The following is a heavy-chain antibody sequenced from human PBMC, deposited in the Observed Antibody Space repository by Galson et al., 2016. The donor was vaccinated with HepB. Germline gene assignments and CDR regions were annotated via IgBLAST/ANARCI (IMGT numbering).Heavy chain of an antibody. CDR2: ISGKGDST. V-gene: IGHV3-23*01. Sequence: SLRLSCAASGFTFSNFAMTWVRQAPGKGLEWISGISGKGDSTYYADSVKGRFTVSRDHSKNTLHLHMNSLRVDDTAVYYCANLGSGSFRWYFYGMEVWGKGTTVTVPS. CDR1: GFTFSNFA. D-gene: IGHD3-10*01. CDR3: ANLGSGSFRWYFYGMEV. J-gene: IGHJ6*04.